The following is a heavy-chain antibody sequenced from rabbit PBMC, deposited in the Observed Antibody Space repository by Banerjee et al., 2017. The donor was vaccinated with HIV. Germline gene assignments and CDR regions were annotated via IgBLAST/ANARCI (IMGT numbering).Heavy chain of an antibody. J-gene: IGHJ4*01. CDR1: GFDFSSYW. CDR2: IYAGSSGST. Sequence: QSLAEAGGGLVQPGGSLTPTCKASGFDFSSYWICWVRQAPGKGMEWVACIYAGSSGSTDYASWAKGRFTISKTSSTTVTLQMASLTDADTAAYFCERGIYGGNGHFNLWGQGTLVTVS. V-gene: IGHV1S40*01. D-gene: IGHD4-2*01. CDR3: ERGIYGGNGHFNL.